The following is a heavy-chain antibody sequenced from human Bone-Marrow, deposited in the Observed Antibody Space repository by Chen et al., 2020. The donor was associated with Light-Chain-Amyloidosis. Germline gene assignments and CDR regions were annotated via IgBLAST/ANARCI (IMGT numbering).Heavy chain of an antibody. CDR2: SNHSGST. CDR1: GGSFSGYY. Sequence: QVQLQQWGAGLLKPSETLSLTCAAYGGSFSGYYWSWIRQPPGKGLEWIGESNHSGSTNYNPSLKSRVTISVDTSKNQFSLKLSSVTAADTAVYYCARGLRWSSPFDFWGQGTLVTVSS. CDR3: ARGLRWSSPFDF. D-gene: IGHD4-17*01. V-gene: IGHV4-34*01. J-gene: IGHJ4*02.